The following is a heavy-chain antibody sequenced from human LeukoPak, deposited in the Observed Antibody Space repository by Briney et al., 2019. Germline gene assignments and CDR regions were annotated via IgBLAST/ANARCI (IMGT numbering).Heavy chain of an antibody. Sequence: GGSLRLSCAASEFTFSGYWMRWVRQAPGKGLVWVSRINTAGSSTTYADSVKGRFTISRDNAKTSLHLHMNRRRAEDPAVNYCARGNPNTANDYWGQGTLVTVSS. J-gene: IGHJ4*02. CDR1: EFTFSGYW. D-gene: IGHD6-25*01. CDR2: INTAGSST. V-gene: IGHV3-74*01. CDR3: ARGNPNTANDY.